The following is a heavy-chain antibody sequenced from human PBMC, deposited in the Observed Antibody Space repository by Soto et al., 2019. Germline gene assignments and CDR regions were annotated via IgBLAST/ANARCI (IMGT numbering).Heavy chain of an antibody. CDR2: IYYSGST. D-gene: IGHD6-13*01. J-gene: IGHJ5*02. CDR1: GGSISSYY. CDR3: ARITYSSSWYKIDP. V-gene: IGHV4-59*01. Sequence: PSETLSLTXTVSGGSISSYYWSWIRQPPGKGLEWIGYIYYSGSTNYNPSLKSRVTISVDTSKNQFSLKLSSVTAADTAVYYCARITYSSSWYKIDPWGQGTLVTVSS.